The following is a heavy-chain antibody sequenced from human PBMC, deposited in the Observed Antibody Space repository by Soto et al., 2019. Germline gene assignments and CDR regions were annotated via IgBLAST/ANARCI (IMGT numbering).Heavy chain of an antibody. D-gene: IGHD3-3*01. CDR2: ISAYNGNT. CDR3: ARGEHSDFWSDGTLTAFDY. J-gene: IGHJ4*01. V-gene: IGHV1-18*01. Sequence: ESSMKVSWKASGCAFTSCGMRWVRQASGQGLEWMGWISAYNGNTNYAQKLQGRVTMTTDTSTSTAYMELRSLRSDATDVYYCARGEHSDFWSDGTLTAFDYWG. CDR1: GCAFTSCG.